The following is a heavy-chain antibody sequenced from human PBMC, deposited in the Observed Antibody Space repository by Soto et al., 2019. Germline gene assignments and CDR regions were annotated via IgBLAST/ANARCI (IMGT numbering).Heavy chain of an antibody. J-gene: IGHJ6*02. CDR2: IYSSGST. CDR1: GCNVSSGGYY. CDR3: ARSYDSSGYYYYAMDV. Sequence: SETLSLTCIVSGCNVSSGGYYRNWIRQPPGKGLEWIGYIYSSGSTKYSPSLRSRVTISVDTFKNQFSLNLRSVTAADTAVYYCARSYDSSGYYYYAMDVWGQGTTVTVSS. V-gene: IGHV4-61*08. D-gene: IGHD3-22*01.